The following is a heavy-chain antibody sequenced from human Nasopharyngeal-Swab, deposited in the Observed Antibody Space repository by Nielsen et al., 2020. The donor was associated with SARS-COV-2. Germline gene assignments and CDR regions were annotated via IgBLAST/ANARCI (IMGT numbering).Heavy chain of an antibody. V-gene: IGHV3-30*02. Sequence: WIRQPPGKGLEWVAFIRYDGSNKYYAGSVKGRFTISRDNSKNTLYLQMNSLRAEDTAVYYCAKEGDIVVVPAATKNRRGRREQNFDYWGQGTLVTVSS. D-gene: IGHD2-2*01. CDR3: AKEGDIVVVPAATKNRRGRREQNFDY. J-gene: IGHJ4*02. CDR2: IRYDGSNK.